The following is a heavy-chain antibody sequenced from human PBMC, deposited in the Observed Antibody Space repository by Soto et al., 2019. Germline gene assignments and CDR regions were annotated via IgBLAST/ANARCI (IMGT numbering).Heavy chain of an antibody. Sequence: SGPTLVNPTQTLTLTCTFSGFSLSTSGVGVGWIRQPPGKALEWLALIYWDDDKRYSPSLKSRLTITKDTSKNQVVLTMTNMDPVDTATYYCAHYYYDSSGYYGGSYYFDYWGQGTLVTVSS. CDR1: GFSLSTSGVG. D-gene: IGHD3-22*01. CDR3: AHYYYDSSGYYGGSYYFDY. CDR2: IYWDDDK. J-gene: IGHJ4*02. V-gene: IGHV2-5*02.